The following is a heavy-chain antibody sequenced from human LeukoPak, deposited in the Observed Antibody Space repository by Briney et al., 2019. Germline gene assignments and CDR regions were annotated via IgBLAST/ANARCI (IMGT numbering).Heavy chain of an antibody. D-gene: IGHD3-22*01. J-gene: IGHJ4*02. CDR1: GGSISSSSYY. Sequence: PSETLSLTCTVSGGSISSSSYYWGWIRQPPGKGLEWIGSIYYSGSTYYNPSLKSRVTISVDTSKNQFSLELSSVTAADTAVYYCARRGYYYDSSGYYKWGQGTLVTVSS. CDR3: ARRGYYYDSSGYYK. V-gene: IGHV4-39*01. CDR2: IYYSGST.